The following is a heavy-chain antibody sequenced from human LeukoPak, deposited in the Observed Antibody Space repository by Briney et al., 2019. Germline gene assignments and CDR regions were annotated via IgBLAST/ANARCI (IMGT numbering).Heavy chain of an antibody. D-gene: IGHD4-17*01. J-gene: IGHJ6*02. CDR2: IYYSGST. CDR3: ARVLQGDYGTSYGMDV. Sequence: SETLSLTCTVSGGSISSSSYYWGWIRQPPGKGLEWIGSIYYSGSTYYNPSLKSRLTISVDTSKKQFSLKLTSLTAADTAVYYCARVLQGDYGTSYGMDVWGQGTTVTVSS. V-gene: IGHV4-39*07. CDR1: GGSISSSSYY.